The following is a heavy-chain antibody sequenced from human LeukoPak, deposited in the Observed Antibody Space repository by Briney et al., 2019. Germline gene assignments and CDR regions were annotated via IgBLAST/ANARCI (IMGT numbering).Heavy chain of an antibody. CDR3: ARARIVGATEFDY. CDR1: GYTFTSYD. J-gene: IGHJ4*02. D-gene: IGHD1-26*01. V-gene: IGHV1-8*03. Sequence: GASVKVSCKASGYTFTSYDINWVRQATGQGLEWMGWMNPNSGNTGYAQKFQGRVTITRNTSISTAYMELSSLRSEDTAVYYCARARIVGATEFDYWGQGTLVTVSS. CDR2: MNPNSGNT.